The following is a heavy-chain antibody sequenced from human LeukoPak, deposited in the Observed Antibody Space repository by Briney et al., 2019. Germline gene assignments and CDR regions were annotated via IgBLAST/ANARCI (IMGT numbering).Heavy chain of an antibody. CDR1: VFALTIYS. Sequence: PEGTPRLSCAASVFALTIYSMTWVRQAPGKGLEWVSAISASCGTTYSVDAVEGRFTSSRDNSKNTVYLQMNSLTAEDTAVYYCAKDREVRGYYGLDVWGQGTTVTVSS. CDR3: AKDREVRGYYGLDV. D-gene: IGHD3-10*01. J-gene: IGHJ6*02. V-gene: IGHV3-23*01. CDR2: ISASCGTT.